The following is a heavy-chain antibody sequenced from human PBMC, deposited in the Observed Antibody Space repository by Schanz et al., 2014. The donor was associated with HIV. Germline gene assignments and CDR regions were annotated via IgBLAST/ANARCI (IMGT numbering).Heavy chain of an antibody. CDR2: ITGSSAHT. Sequence: EVQLLESGGGLVQPGGSRRLSCAASGFTFSNYAMSWVRQAPGKGLEWVSAITGSSAHTYYADSVKGRFTIARDNSKNTLYLQMTGLRGEDTAVYYCANSRYCTNGICYTRGDGMDVWGQGTTVTVSS. D-gene: IGHD2-8*01. J-gene: IGHJ6*02. CDR1: GFTFSNYA. CDR3: ANSRYCTNGICYTRGDGMDV. V-gene: IGHV3-23*01.